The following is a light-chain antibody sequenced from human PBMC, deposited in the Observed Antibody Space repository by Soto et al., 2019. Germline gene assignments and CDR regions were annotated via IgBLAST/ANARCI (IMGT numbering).Light chain of an antibody. V-gene: IGLV2-14*01. J-gene: IGLJ1*01. CDR1: SSDVGGYNY. Sequence: QSALTQPASVSGSPGQSITISCTGTSSDVGGYNYVSWYQQHPGKAPKLMIYEVSNRPSGVSTRFSGSKSGNTASLTISRLQAEDEADYYCSSYTISTTLVFGTGTKVTVL. CDR2: EVS. CDR3: SSYTISTTLV.